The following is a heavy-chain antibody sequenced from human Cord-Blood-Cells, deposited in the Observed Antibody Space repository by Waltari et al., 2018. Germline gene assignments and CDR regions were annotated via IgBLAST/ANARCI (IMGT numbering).Heavy chain of an antibody. CDR1: GYSISSGYY. CDR2: IYLSGSP. Sequence: QVQLQESGPGLVKPSETLSLTCAVSGYSISSGYYWGWIRQPPGKGLEWIGSIYLSGSPYYTPSLKSRVTISVDTSKTQFSLKLSSVTAADTAVYYCASDRAGSSWFDYWGQGTLVTVSS. J-gene: IGHJ4*02. CDR3: ASDRAGSSWFDY. V-gene: IGHV4-38-2*01. D-gene: IGHD6-13*01.